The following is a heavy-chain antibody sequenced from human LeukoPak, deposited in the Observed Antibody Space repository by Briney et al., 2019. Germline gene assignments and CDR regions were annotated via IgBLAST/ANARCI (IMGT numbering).Heavy chain of an antibody. V-gene: IGHV1-2*02. CDR3: ARDGPGAGEYSSSWCYYYYYMDV. CDR1: AYTFTGYY. CDR2: INPSSGGT. Sequence: GASVKVSCKASAYTFTGYYIHWVRQAPGQGLEWMGWINPSSGGTNYAQKLQGRVTMTTDTSTNTAYMELRSLRSDDTAVYYCARDGPGAGEYSSSWCYYYYYMDVWGKGTTVTVSS. D-gene: IGHD6-6*01. J-gene: IGHJ6*03.